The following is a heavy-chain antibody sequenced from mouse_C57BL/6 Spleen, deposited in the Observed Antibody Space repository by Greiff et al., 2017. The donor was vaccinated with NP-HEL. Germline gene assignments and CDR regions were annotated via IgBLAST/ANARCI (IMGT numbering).Heavy chain of an antibody. CDR3: ARTPPYYSRSMDY. J-gene: IGHJ4*01. V-gene: IGHV1-26*01. D-gene: IGHD2-5*01. CDR1: GYTFTDYY. CDR2: INPNNGGT. Sequence: EVQLQQSGPELVKPGASVKISCKASGYTFTDYYMNWVKQSHGKSLEWIGDINPNNGGTSYNQKFKGKATLTVDKSSSTAYMELRSLTSEDSAVYYCARTPPYYSRSMDYWGQGTSVTVSS.